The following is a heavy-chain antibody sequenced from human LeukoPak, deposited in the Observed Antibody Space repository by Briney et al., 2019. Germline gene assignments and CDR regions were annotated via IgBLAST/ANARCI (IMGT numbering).Heavy chain of an antibody. CDR2: ISHSGST. Sequence: SETLSLTCAVHGGSFSGYYWSWIRQPPGKGLEWIGEISHSGSTNYNPSLKSRVTISVDTSKNQFSLKLSSVTAADTAVYYCARGGSRIVVVVAARKPHYFDYWGQGTLVTVSS. CDR1: GGSFSGYY. CDR3: ARGGSRIVVVVAARKPHYFDY. J-gene: IGHJ4*02. D-gene: IGHD2-15*01. V-gene: IGHV4-34*01.